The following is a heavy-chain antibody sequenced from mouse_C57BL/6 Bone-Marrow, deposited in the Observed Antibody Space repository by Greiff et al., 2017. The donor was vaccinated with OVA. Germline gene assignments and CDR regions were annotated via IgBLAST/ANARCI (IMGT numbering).Heavy chain of an antibody. CDR2: ISYDGSN. CDR3: ARVGYYGWYFDV. CDR1: GYSITSGYY. D-gene: IGHD1-1*01. J-gene: IGHJ1*03. Sequence: VQLKESGPGLVKPSQSLSLTCSVTGYSITSGYYWNWIRQFPGNKLEWMGYISYDGSNNYNPSLKNRISITRDTSKNQFFLKLNSVTTEDTATYYCARVGYYGWYFDVWGTGTTVTVSS. V-gene: IGHV3-6*01.